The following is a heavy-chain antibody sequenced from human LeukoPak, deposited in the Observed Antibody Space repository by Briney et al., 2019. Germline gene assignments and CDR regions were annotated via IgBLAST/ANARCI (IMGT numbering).Heavy chain of an antibody. CDR3: ARDPHGDYGTDY. V-gene: IGHV3-21*01. CDR1: GFTLSYCS. J-gene: IGHJ4*02. D-gene: IGHD4-17*01. CDR2: ISSSSNYI. Sequence: GGSLRLSCAASGFTLSYCSMNWVRQAPGNGLVWVSSISSSSNYIYYADSVKGRFTISRDNAKNSVYLQMNSLRAEDTAVHYCARDPHGDYGTDYWGQGTLVTVSS.